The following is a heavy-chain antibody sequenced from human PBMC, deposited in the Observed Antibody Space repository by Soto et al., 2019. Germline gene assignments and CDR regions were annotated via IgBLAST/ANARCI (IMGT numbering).Heavy chain of an antibody. CDR2: IYYSGST. CDR3: ARDKTNSSSWYRWFDP. CDR1: GGSISSYY. Sequence: SETLSLTCTVSGGSISSYYWSWIRQPPGKGLEWIGYIYYSGSTNYNPSLKSRVTISVDTSKNQFSLKLSSVTAADTAVYYCARDKTNSSSWYRWFDPWGQGTLVPVYS. V-gene: IGHV4-59*01. D-gene: IGHD6-13*01. J-gene: IGHJ5*02.